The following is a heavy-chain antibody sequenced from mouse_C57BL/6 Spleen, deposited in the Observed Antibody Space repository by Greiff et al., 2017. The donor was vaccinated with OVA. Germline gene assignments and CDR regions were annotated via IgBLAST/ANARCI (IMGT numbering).Heavy chain of an antibody. D-gene: IGHD1-1*01. Sequence: QVQLQQSGPELVKPGASVKISCKASGYAFSSSWMNWVKQRPGKGLEWIGRIYTGDGDTNYNGKFKGKATMTADKSSSPANMQLSSLTSEDSAVYFCARSSRGFYYAMDYWGQGTSVTVSS. J-gene: IGHJ4*01. CDR2: IYTGDGDT. CDR1: GYAFSSSW. CDR3: ARSSRGFYYAMDY. V-gene: IGHV1-82*01.